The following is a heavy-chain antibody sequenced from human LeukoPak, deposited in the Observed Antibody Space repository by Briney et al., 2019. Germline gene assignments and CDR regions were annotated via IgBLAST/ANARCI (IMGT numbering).Heavy chain of an antibody. J-gene: IGHJ4*02. Sequence: GGSLRLSCAASGFVVGGNYMSWVRQAPGKGLEWVALIWYDGSNKYYADSVKGRFTISRDNSKNMLYLQMNSLRTEDTAVYYCATLRSDSSGWYYFDYWGQGTLVTVSS. CDR3: ATLRSDSSGWYYFDY. V-gene: IGHV3-30*02. CDR2: IWYDGSNK. D-gene: IGHD6-19*01. CDR1: GFVVGGNY.